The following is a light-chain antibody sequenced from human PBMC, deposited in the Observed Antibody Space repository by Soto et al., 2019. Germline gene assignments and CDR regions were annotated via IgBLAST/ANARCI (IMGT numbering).Light chain of an antibody. J-gene: IGKJ4*01. CDR3: QQYSDWPLT. Sequence: PGDRATVSCRASQSVSSNLAWYQQKPGQAPRLVIYDASTRATGIPARFSGSGSGTEFILSISSLQSEDFAVYYCQQYSDWPLTFGGGTKVEIK. V-gene: IGKV3-15*01. CDR2: DAS. CDR1: QSVSSN.